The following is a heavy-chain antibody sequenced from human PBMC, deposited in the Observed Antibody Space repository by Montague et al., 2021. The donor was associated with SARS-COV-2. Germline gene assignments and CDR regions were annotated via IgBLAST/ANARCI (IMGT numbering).Heavy chain of an antibody. D-gene: IGHD2/OR15-2a*01. CDR1: SGSLSNYY. J-gene: IGHJ4*02. Sequence: SETLSLTCTVSSGSLSNYYWSWIRQSPAKGLEWIGYMYETGNMIYNPSLRRRVSISADTSKSQFSLRLTSVTAADSARYYCARNMAYWGQGVLVTV. V-gene: IGHV4-4*09. CDR3: ARNMAY. CDR2: MYETGNM.